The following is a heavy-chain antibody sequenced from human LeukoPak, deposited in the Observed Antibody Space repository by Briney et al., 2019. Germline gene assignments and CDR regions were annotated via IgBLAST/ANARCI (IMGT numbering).Heavy chain of an antibody. J-gene: IGHJ4*02. CDR3: ARDGYSDSSGYDYPPSV. V-gene: IGHV4-59*01. CDR2: MSYSGSS. D-gene: IGHD3-22*01. Sequence: TSETLSLTCTVSGVSISSYYWSWIRQPPGKGLEWIGYMSYSGSSSYNPSLRSRVTISVDASKKQFSLKLSSVTAADTAVYYCARDGYSDSSGYDYPPSVWGQGTLVTVSS. CDR1: GVSISSYY.